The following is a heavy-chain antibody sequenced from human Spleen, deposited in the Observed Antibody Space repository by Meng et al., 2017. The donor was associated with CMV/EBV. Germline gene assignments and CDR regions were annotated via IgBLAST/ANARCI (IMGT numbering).Heavy chain of an antibody. J-gene: IGHJ5*02. CDR2: ISYDGSNK. Sequence: GESLKISCAASGFTFSSYAMHWVRQAPGKGLEWVAVISYDGSNKYYADSVKGRFTISRDNSKNTLYLQMNSLRAEDTAVYYCARAQNQLFMYQNWFDPWGQGTLVTVSS. CDR3: ARAQNQLFMYQNWFDP. D-gene: IGHD2-2*01. V-gene: IGHV3-30*04. CDR1: GFTFSSYA.